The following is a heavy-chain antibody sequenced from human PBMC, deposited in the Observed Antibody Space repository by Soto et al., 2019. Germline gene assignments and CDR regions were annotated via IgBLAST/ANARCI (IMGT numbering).Heavy chain of an antibody. J-gene: IGHJ4*02. CDR1: GYTFTYFY. CDR2: INPKNGGT. V-gene: IGHV1-2*02. Sequence: QVQLVQSGAETKKPGASVRVSCKTSGYTFTYFYIHWVRLAPGQGLEWMGWINPKNGGTSHAQKFQGRVTMTRDTSISTVYMELNSLTSDDRGIYYCARRDSSGSFDFWGQGTLGTVSS. CDR3: ARRDSSGSFDF. D-gene: IGHD5-18*01.